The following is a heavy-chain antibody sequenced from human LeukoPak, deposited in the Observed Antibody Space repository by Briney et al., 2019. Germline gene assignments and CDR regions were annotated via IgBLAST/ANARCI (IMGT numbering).Heavy chain of an antibody. V-gene: IGHV4-31*03. D-gene: IGHD2-2*01. Sequence: SETLSLTCTVSGGSIRSGGYYWSWIRQHPGKGLEWFGYIYYSGSTYNNPFFKSRVTISVDTSKHQFSLKLSFVTAADTAVYYCARDHRWVVVPAAMPRNYYYYGMDVWGQGTTVTVSS. CDR2: IYYSGST. CDR3: ARDHRWVVVPAAMPRNYYYYGMDV. CDR1: GGSIRSGGYY. J-gene: IGHJ6*02.